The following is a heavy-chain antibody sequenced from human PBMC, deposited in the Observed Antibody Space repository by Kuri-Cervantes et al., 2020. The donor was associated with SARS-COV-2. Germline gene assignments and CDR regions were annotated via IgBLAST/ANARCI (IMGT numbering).Heavy chain of an antibody. CDR1: GGTFSNYA. V-gene: IGHV1-69*06. CDR3: ARPYCSSTTCYDGTFDS. J-gene: IGHJ4*02. D-gene: IGHD2-2*01. CDR2: IIPISGTA. Sequence: SVKVSCKASGGTFSNYALSWVRQAPGQGLQWMGRIIPISGTASCAQMFQGRVTITASKSTNTAYMELSSLRSEDTAVYYCARPYCSSTTCYDGTFDSWGQGTLVTVSS.